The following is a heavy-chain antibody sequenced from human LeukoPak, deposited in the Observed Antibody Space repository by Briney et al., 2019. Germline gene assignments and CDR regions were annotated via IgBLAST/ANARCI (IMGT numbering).Heavy chain of an antibody. CDR3: ARTSSTYGQEAFDI. Sequence: SETLSLTCTVSGGSISSGGYYWSWIRQHPGKGLEWIGYIYYSGSTYYNPSLKSRLTISVDTSKNQFSLKLSSVTAADTAVYYCARTSSTYGQEAFDIWGQGTMVTVSS. CDR1: GGSISSGGYY. D-gene: IGHD2-2*01. J-gene: IGHJ3*02. V-gene: IGHV4-31*03. CDR2: IYYSGST.